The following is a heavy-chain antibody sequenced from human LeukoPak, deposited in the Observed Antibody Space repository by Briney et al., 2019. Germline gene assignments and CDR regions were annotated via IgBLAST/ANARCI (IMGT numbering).Heavy chain of an antibody. V-gene: IGHV4-39*07. Sequence: PSETLSLTCTVSGGAISSSSYYWGWIRQPPGKGLEWIGSIYYSGNTYYTPSLKSRVTISVDTSKNQFSLKLSSVTAADTAVYYCARDGGSGICTFDYWGQGTLVTVSS. CDR1: GGAISSSSYY. CDR3: ARDGGSGICTFDY. J-gene: IGHJ4*02. D-gene: IGHD2-15*01. CDR2: IYYSGNT.